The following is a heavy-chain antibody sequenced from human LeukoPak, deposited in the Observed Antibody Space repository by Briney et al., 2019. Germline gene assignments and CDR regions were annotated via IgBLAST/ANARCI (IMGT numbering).Heavy chain of an antibody. V-gene: IGHV3-23*01. CDR3: AELGITMIGGV. Sequence: GGSLRLSCAASGFTFSTYGMSWVRQALGKGLEWVSANNGGGGSTYYADSVKGRFTISRDNAKNSLYLQMNSLRAEDTAVYYCAELGITMIGGVWGKGTTVTISS. CDR1: GFTFSTYG. J-gene: IGHJ6*04. D-gene: IGHD3-10*02. CDR2: NNGGGGST.